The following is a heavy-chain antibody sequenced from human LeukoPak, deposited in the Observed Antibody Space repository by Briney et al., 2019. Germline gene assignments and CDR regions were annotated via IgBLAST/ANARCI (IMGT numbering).Heavy chain of an antibody. J-gene: IGHJ4*02. CDR3: ARVEFDSGTYTFDY. V-gene: IGHV3-49*03. D-gene: IGHD1-26*01. CDR2: IRSKAYGGTT. CDR1: GFTFGDYA. Sequence: GGSLRLSCTASGFTFGDYAMSWFRQAPGKGLEWVGFIRSKAYGGTTEYAASVKGRFTISRDDSKSIAYLQMNSLKTEDTAVYYCARVEFDSGTYTFDYWGQGTLVTVSS.